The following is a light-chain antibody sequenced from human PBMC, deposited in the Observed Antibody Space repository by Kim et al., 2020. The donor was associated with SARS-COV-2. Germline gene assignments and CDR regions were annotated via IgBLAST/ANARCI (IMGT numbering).Light chain of an antibody. CDR3: SSYTSSSTWV. J-gene: IGLJ3*02. CDR1: SSDVGGYNY. Sequence: GQSITISCPGTSSDVGGYNYVSWYQQHPGNAPKLMIYDVSNRPSGVSNRFSGSKSGNTASLTISGLQAEDEADYYCSSYTSSSTWVFGGGTQLTVL. CDR2: DVS. V-gene: IGLV2-14*03.